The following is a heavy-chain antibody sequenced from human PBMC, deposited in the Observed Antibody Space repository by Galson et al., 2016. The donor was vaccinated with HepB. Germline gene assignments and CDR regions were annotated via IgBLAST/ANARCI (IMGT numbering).Heavy chain of an antibody. CDR1: GFTFSSYA. J-gene: IGHJ6*02. V-gene: IGHV3-23*01. CDR2: ISGSGGST. Sequence: SLRLSCATSGFTFSSYAMSWVRQAPGKGLEWVSGISGSGGSTYYANSVKGRFTVSRHNSKNTLCLQMNSLRAGDTAVYYCATDLGSGSGTYYTGYHYYGMDVWGQGATVTVSS. D-gene: IGHD3-10*01. CDR3: ATDLGSGSGTYYTGYHYYGMDV.